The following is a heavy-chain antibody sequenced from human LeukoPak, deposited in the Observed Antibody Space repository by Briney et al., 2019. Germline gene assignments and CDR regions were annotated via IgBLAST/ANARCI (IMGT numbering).Heavy chain of an antibody. D-gene: IGHD5-18*01. CDR3: ARDIGYGYAGIDY. J-gene: IGHJ4*02. V-gene: IGHV1-3*03. Sequence: ASVKVSCKASGYTFTSYAMHWVRQAPGQRLEWMGWINAGNGNTKYSQELQTRVTITRDTSASTAYMELSSLRSEDMAVYYCARDIGYGYAGIDYWGQGTLVTVSS. CDR1: GYTFTSYA. CDR2: INAGNGNT.